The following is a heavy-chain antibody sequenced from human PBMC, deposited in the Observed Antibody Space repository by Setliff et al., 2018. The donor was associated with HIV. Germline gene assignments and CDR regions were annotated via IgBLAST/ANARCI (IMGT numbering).Heavy chain of an antibody. D-gene: IGHD4-17*01. J-gene: IGHJ4*02. CDR2: ISGSGGST. CDR1: GFTVSNYA. Sequence: GGSLRLSCAASGFTVSNYAMSWVRQAPGKGLEWVSAISGSGGSTYYADSVMGRFTISRDNSKNTLYLQMNSLRVEDTAIYYCTKGVQRLRPYYFDSWGQGTLVTVSS. CDR3: TKGVQRLRPYYFDS. V-gene: IGHV3-23*01.